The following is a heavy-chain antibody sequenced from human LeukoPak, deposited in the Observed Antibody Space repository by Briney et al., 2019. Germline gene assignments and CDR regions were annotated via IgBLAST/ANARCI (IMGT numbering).Heavy chain of an antibody. J-gene: IGHJ4*02. CDR1: GFTFSSYS. CDR2: ISSSSSYI. V-gene: IGHV3-21*01. CDR3: ARDLMTTATKGDIDY. Sequence: GGSLRLSCAASGFTFSSYSMNWVRQAPGKGLEWVSSISSSSSYIYYADSVKGRFTISRDNAKNSLYLQMNSLRAEDTAVYYCARDLMTTATKGDIDYWGQGTLVTVSS. D-gene: IGHD4-17*01.